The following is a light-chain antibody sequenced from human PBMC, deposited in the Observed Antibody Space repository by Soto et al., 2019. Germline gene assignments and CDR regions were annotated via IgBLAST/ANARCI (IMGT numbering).Light chain of an antibody. CDR2: ANT. V-gene: IGLV1-40*01. CDR3: QSFDSSLTGLI. CDR1: NSNIGAGSG. Sequence: QSVLTQPPSVTGAPGQRVTISCTGNNSNIGAGSGVNWYQQFPDKAPKLLIYANTHRPSGVPDRFSGSTSATSASLAITGLQAQDGAYYFRQSFDSSLTGLIFGGGTKLTVL. J-gene: IGLJ2*01.